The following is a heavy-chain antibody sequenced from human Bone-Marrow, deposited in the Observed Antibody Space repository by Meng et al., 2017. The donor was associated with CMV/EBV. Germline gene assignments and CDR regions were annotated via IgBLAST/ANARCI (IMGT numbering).Heavy chain of an antibody. CDR3: ARRGGDYQFDF. Sequence: ASVKVSCKASGYTFTSYGISWVRQAPGQGLEWMGWISDYNGNTNYAQKFQGRVTMTTDTSTSTDYMELRSLRSDDTAVYYCARRGGDYQFDFWGQGTLVTVSS. V-gene: IGHV1-18*01. CDR1: GYTFTSYG. CDR2: ISDYNGNT. J-gene: IGHJ4*02. D-gene: IGHD3-10*01.